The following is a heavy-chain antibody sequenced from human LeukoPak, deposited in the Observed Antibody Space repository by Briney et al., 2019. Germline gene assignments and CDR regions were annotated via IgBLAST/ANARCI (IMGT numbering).Heavy chain of an antibody. Sequence: GASVKVSCKASGYTFTSYGISWVRQAPGQGLEWMGWISAYNGNTNYAQKLQGRVTMTTDTSTSTAYMELRSLRSDDTAVYYCARDRPLRHRFVRRDLYYMDVWGKGTTVTVSS. CDR1: GYTFTSYG. V-gene: IGHV1-18*01. CDR3: ARDRPLRHRFVRRDLYYMDV. J-gene: IGHJ6*03. CDR2: ISAYNGNT. D-gene: IGHD3-10*01.